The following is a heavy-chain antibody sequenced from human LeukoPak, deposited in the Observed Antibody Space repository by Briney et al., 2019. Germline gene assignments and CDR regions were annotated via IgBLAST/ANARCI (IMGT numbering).Heavy chain of an antibody. CDR1: GGSISSYY. V-gene: IGHV4-59*01. CDR3: ARSYYDSSGTPDY. CDR2: IYYSGST. Sequence: PSETLSLTCNVSGGSISSYYWSWIRQPPGKGLEWIGYIYYSGSTNYNPSLKSRVTISVDTSKNQFSLKLSSVTAADTAVYYCARSYYDSSGTPDYWGQGTLVTVSS. J-gene: IGHJ4*02. D-gene: IGHD3-22*01.